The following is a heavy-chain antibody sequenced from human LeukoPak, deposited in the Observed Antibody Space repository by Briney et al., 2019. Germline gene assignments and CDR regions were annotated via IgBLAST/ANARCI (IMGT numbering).Heavy chain of an antibody. Sequence: SETLSLTCTVSGGSITSTTYYWGWIRQPSGKGLEWIGSIYYSGSTYYNPSLNSRATISVDTSKNHLSLKLRSVTAADTAVYFCARRNDILTGYYSTFDYWGQGTLVTVSS. CDR1: GGSITSTTYY. J-gene: IGHJ4*02. CDR2: IYYSGST. CDR3: ARRNDILTGYYSTFDY. D-gene: IGHD3-9*01. V-gene: IGHV4-39*02.